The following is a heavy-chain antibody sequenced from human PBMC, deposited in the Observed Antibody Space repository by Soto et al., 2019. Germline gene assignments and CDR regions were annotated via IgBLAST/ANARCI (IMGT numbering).Heavy chain of an antibody. J-gene: IGHJ6*02. CDR1: GGSISSGDYY. Sequence: QVQLQESGPGLVKPSQTLSLTCTVSGGSISSGDYYWSWIRQPPGKGLEWIGYIYYSGSTYYNPSLKSRVTLSVDTSKNQFSLKLSSVTAADTAVYYCARDLGRVATIHYYYYGMDVWGQGTTVTVSS. CDR2: IYYSGST. V-gene: IGHV4-30-4*01. CDR3: ARDLGRVATIHYYYYGMDV. D-gene: IGHD5-12*01.